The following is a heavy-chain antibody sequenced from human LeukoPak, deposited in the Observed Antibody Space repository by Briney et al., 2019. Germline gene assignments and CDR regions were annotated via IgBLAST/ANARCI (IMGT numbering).Heavy chain of an antibody. CDR1: GFPFDDYG. CDR3: ARRKGRYGSGTYYDS. V-gene: IGHV3-20*04. D-gene: IGHD3-10*01. Sequence: GGSLRLSCAASGFPFDDYGMSWVRLAPGKGLEWVSGVSWNGAYTEYADSVRGRFTISRDNAKKSLYLQMNSLRVDDTALYYCARRKGRYGSGTYYDSWGQGTLVSVSS. CDR2: VSWNGAYT. J-gene: IGHJ4*02.